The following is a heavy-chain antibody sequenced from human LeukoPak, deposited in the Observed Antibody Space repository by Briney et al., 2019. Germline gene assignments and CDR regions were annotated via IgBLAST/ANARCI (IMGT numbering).Heavy chain of an antibody. CDR2: ISYDGSNK. CDR1: GFTFSSYA. D-gene: IGHD5-18*01. Sequence: GGSLRLSCAASGFTFSSYAMSWVRQAPGKGLEWVAVISYDGSNKYYADSVKGRFTISRDNSKNTLYLQMNSLRAEDTAVYYCAKDTAMAGGYYYYMDVWGKGTTVTVSS. CDR3: AKDTAMAGGYYYYMDV. V-gene: IGHV3-30*18. J-gene: IGHJ6*03.